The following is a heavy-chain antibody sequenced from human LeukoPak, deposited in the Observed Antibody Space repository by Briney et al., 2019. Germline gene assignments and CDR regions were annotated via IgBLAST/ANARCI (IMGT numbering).Heavy chain of an antibody. CDR2: IYPGDSDT. J-gene: IGHJ5*02. V-gene: IGHV5-51*01. CDR3: ARHESRWGGGNWFDP. Sequence: HGESLKISCKGSGYSFTSYWIGWVRQMPGKGLEWMGIIYPGDSDTRYRPSFQGQVTISADKSISTAYLQWSSLKASDTAMYYCARHESRWGGGNWFDPWGQGTLVTVSS. D-gene: IGHD3-10*01. CDR1: GYSFTSYW.